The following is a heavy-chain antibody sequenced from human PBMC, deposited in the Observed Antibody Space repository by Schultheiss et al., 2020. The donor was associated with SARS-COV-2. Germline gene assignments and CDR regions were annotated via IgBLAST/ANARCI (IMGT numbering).Heavy chain of an antibody. CDR3: ARDARFLEWLSVYYYGMDV. V-gene: IGHV1-18*01. J-gene: IGHJ6*02. Sequence: ASVKVSCKASGGTFSSYAISWVRQAPGQGLEWMGWISAYNGNTNYAQKLQGRVTMTRDTSTCTVYMELSSLRSEDTAVYYCARDARFLEWLSVYYYGMDVWGQGTTVTVSS. CDR2: ISAYNGNT. CDR1: GGTFSSYA. D-gene: IGHD3-3*01.